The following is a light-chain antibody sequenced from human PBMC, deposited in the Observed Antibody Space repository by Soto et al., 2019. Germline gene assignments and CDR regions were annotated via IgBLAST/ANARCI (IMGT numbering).Light chain of an antibody. V-gene: IGKV3-15*01. CDR3: QQYNDWPPKRT. CDR1: QSFTTN. Sequence: EVVMTQSPVTLSVSPGERATLSCRASQSFTTNLAWYQQKPGQAPRLLIYGASTRATGVPARFSGSGSGTQFTLTINSLQSEDFAVYYCQQYNDWPPKRTFGQGTRVDFK. J-gene: IGKJ1*01. CDR2: GAS.